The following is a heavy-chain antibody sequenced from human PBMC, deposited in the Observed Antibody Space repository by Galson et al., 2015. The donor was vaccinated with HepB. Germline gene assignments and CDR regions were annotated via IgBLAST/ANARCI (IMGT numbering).Heavy chain of an antibody. Sequence: SVKVSCKASGYTFTSYAMNWVRQAPGQGLEWMGWINTNTGNPTYAQGFTGRFVFSLDTSVSTAYLQISSLKAEDTAVYYCARGRPIVVVPAALDPGDAFDIWGQGTMVTVSS. CDR3: ARGRPIVVVPAALDPGDAFDI. CDR2: INTNTGNP. CDR1: GYTFTSYA. J-gene: IGHJ3*02. D-gene: IGHD2-2*01. V-gene: IGHV7-4-1*02.